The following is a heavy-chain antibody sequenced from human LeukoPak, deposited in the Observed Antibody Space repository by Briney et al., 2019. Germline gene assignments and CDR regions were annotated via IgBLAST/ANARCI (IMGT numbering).Heavy chain of an antibody. CDR2: IYHSGST. CDR3: ARDGGVCSGGSCYEWFDP. J-gene: IGHJ5*02. CDR1: GYSISSGYY. D-gene: IGHD2-15*01. Sequence: SETLSLTCTVSGYSISSGYYWGWIRQPPGKGLEWIGSIYHSGSTYFNPSLKSRVTISVDTSKNQVSLRLSSVTAADTAVYYCARDGGVCSGGSCYEWFDPWGQGTLVTVSS. V-gene: IGHV4-38-2*02.